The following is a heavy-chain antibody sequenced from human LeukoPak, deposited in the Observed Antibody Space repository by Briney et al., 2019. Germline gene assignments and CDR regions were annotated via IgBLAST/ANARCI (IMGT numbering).Heavy chain of an antibody. J-gene: IGHJ5*02. CDR2: ISSSGSTI. D-gene: IGHD2-15*01. CDR3: AKDPRGYCSGGSCLNWFDP. V-gene: IGHV3-48*03. CDR1: GFTFSSYE. Sequence: GGSLRLSCAASGFTFSSYEMNWVRQAPGKGLEWVSYISSSGSTIYYADSVKGRFTISRDNAKNSLYLQMNSLRAEDTAVYYCAKDPRGYCSGGSCLNWFDPWGQGTLVTVSS.